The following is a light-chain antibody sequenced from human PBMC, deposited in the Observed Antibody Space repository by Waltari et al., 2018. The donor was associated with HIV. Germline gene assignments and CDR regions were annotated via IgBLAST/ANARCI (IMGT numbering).Light chain of an antibody. J-gene: IGLJ3*02. CDR1: SGGIATNY. V-gene: IGLV6-57*03. CDR3: HSYGSGNWV. CDR2: EDN. Sequence: NFVLTQPHSVSESPGKTVAISCTRISGGIATNYVQWYQQRQGSAPTTVIYEDNQRPSGVPLRFSGSIVRYSNSASLSISGLKTEDEADYSCHSYGSGNWVFGGGTKLTVL.